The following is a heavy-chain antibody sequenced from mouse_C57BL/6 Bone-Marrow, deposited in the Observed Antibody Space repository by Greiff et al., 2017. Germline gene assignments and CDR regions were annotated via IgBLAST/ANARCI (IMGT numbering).Heavy chain of an antibody. CDR1: GYTFTDYY. CDR3: AIIYYYGSRYFDV. J-gene: IGHJ1*03. CDR2: IGPGSGST. V-gene: IGHV1-77*01. D-gene: IGHD1-1*01. Sequence: VQLQQSGAELVKPGASVTISCKASGYTFTDYYINWVKQRPGQGLEWIGKIGPGSGSTYYNEKFKGKATLTADKSSSTAYMQLSSLTSEDSAVYFCAIIYYYGSRYFDVWGTGTTVTVSS.